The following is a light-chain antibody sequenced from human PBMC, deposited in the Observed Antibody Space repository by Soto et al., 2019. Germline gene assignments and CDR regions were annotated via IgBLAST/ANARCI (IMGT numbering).Light chain of an antibody. Sequence: LTQPTSVSGSPGQSITISSTGTSSDVGGFNYVSWYQQHPGKAPKLMIYDVTNRPSGVSYRFSGSKSGNTASLTISGLQAEDEADYYCNSYTSSSTYVFGTGTKVTVL. V-gene: IGLV2-14*03. J-gene: IGLJ1*01. CDR2: DVT. CDR1: SSDVGGFNY. CDR3: NSYTSSSTYV.